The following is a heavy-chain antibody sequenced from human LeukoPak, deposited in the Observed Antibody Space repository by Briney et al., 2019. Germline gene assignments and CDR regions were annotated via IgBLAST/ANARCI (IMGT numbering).Heavy chain of an antibody. CDR1: GGSISSYY. CDR3: ARALGYSFDY. D-gene: IGHD2-15*01. CDR2: IYYSGST. V-gene: IGHV4-59*01. J-gene: IGHJ4*02. Sequence: SETLSLTCTVSGGSISSYYWSWIRQPPGEGLEWIGYIYYSGSTNYNPSLKSRVTISVDTSKNQFSLKLSSVTAADTAVYYCARALGYSFDYWGQGTLVTVSS.